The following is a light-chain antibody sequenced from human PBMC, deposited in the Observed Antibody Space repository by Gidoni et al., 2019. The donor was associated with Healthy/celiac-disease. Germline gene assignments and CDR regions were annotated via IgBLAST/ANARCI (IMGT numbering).Light chain of an antibody. Sequence: SYVLTQPPSVSVDPGQTARITCGGNNIGSKSVHWYQQKPGQAPVLVVYDDSERPSGIPERFSGSNSGNTATLTSSRVEAGDEADYYCQVWDSSSDHPVFGGGTKLTVL. CDR2: DDS. CDR3: QVWDSSSDHPV. J-gene: IGLJ2*01. V-gene: IGLV3-21*02. CDR1: NIGSKS.